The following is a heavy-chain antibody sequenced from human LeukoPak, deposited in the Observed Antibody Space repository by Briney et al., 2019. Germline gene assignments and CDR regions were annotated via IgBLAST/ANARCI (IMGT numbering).Heavy chain of an antibody. V-gene: IGHV3-11*03. CDR3: GRYLGIGAAYFDS. J-gene: IGHJ4*02. CDR2: ISDSGTYT. D-gene: IGHD6-13*01. Sequence: GGSLRLSCAASGFIFGDYYMSWIRQAPGKGLEWVSYISDSGTYTKYADSVKGRSTISRDNAKNSLYLQMNSLRAEDTAVYYCGRYLGIGAAYFDSWGQGTLVTVSS. CDR1: GFIFGDYY.